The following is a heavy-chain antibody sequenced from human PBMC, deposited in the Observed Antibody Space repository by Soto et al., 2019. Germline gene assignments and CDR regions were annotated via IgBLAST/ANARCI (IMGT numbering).Heavy chain of an antibody. J-gene: IGHJ4*02. V-gene: IGHV1-3*01. CDR3: ARGYSGLPIDVYYFDY. Sequence: GASVKVSCKASGYTFTSYAMHWVRQAPGQRLEWMGWINAGNGNTKYSQKFQGRVTITRDTSASTAYMELSSLRSEDTAVYYCARGYSGLPIDVYYFDYWGQGTLVTVPQ. CDR1: GYTFTSYA. D-gene: IGHD1-26*01. CDR2: INAGNGNT.